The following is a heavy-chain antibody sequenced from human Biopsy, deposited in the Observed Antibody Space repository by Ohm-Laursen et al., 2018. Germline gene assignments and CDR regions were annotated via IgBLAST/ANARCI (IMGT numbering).Heavy chain of an antibody. CDR3: ARGRLRAVARFDY. D-gene: IGHD6-19*01. Sequence: SETLSLTCAVYGGSFSGYYWSWIRQPPGKGLEWIGEINHSGSTSYNPSLKSRVTISVDTSKNQFSLKLSSVTAADTAVYYCARGRLRAVARFDYWGQGTLVTVSS. J-gene: IGHJ4*02. V-gene: IGHV4-34*01. CDR2: INHSGST. CDR1: GGSFSGYY.